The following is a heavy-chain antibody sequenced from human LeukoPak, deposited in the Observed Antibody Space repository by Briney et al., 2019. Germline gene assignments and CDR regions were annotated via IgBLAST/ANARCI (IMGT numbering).Heavy chain of an antibody. CDR2: IYYTGRT. CDR1: GGSISSYY. D-gene: IGHD3-3*01. V-gene: IGHV4-59*01. Sequence: PSETLSLTCTVSGGSISSYYWSWIRQPPGKGLEWIGYIYYTGRTNYNPSLKSRVTMSVDTSKNQFSLKLSSVTAADTAVYYCARDRLRFFYWGQGTLVTVSS. CDR3: ARDRLRFFY. J-gene: IGHJ4*02.